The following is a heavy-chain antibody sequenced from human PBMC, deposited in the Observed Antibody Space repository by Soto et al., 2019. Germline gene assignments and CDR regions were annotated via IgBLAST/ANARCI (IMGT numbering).Heavy chain of an antibody. Sequence: GGSLRLSCAASGFTLSSYAMQWGRQAPGKGLEWVAVISYDGSNKYYADSVKGRFTISRDNSKNTLYLQMNSLRAEDTAVYYCARAPFEDDSSGYYFDYWGQGTLVTVSS. CDR3: ARAPFEDDSSGYYFDY. CDR2: ISYDGSNK. V-gene: IGHV3-30-3*01. D-gene: IGHD3-22*01. CDR1: GFTLSSYA. J-gene: IGHJ4*02.